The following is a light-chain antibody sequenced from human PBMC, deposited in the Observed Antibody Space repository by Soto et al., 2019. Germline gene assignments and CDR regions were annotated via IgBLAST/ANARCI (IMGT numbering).Light chain of an antibody. CDR2: EDS. CDR1: SSDAGSYNF. Sequence: QSVLTQPASVSGSPGQSITISCTETSSDAGSYNFVSWYQQHPGKAPKVMIYEDSKRPSGVSNRFSGSKSGNTASLTISGLQAEDEADYYCCSYASSSTYWVFGGGTKLTVL. CDR3: CSYASSSTYWV. V-gene: IGLV2-23*01. J-gene: IGLJ3*02.